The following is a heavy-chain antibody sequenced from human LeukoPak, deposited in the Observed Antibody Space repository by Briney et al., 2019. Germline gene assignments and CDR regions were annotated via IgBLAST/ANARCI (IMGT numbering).Heavy chain of an antibody. Sequence: PSETLSITCAVYGGSFSGYYWSWIRQPPGKGLEWIGEINHSGSTNYNPSLKSRVTISVDTSKNQFSLKLSSVTAADTAVYYCARGKDYDSTGFDPWGQGTLVTVSS. J-gene: IGHJ5*02. V-gene: IGHV4-34*01. CDR1: GGSFSGYY. CDR3: ARGKDYDSTGFDP. CDR2: INHSGST. D-gene: IGHD3-22*01.